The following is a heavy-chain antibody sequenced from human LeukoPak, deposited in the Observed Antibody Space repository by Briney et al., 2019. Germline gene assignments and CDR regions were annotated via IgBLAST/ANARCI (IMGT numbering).Heavy chain of an antibody. V-gene: IGHV3-23*01. Sequence: PGGSLRLSCAASGFTFGSYAMNWVRQAPREGLEWVSTIRGSGGRTYYTDSVKGRFTISRDNSKNTLYMQMNSLRVEDTDVYYCARGRDGCGGPDAFDMWGQGTMVTVSS. J-gene: IGHJ3*02. CDR3: ARGRDGCGGPDAFDM. D-gene: IGHD5-24*01. CDR2: IRGSGGRT. CDR1: GFTFGSYA.